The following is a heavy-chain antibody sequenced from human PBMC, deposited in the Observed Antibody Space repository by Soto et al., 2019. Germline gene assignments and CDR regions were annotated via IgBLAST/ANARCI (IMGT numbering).Heavy chain of an antibody. CDR1: GGTFSSYA. Sequence: SVKVSCKASGGTFSSYAISWVRQAPGQGLEWMGGIIPIFGTANYAQKFQGRVTITADESTSTAYMELSSLRSEDTAVYYCASNYFFDGSGYALGDYYIHYGMDVGGQGPALPV. CDR3: ASNYFFDGSGYALGDYYIHYGMDV. V-gene: IGHV1-69*13. J-gene: IGHJ6*02. D-gene: IGHD3-22*01. CDR2: IIPIFGTA.